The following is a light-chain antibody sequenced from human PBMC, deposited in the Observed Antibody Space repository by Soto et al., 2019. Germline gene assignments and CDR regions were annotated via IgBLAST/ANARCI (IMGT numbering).Light chain of an antibody. CDR2: GVS. CDR1: QSVSSY. V-gene: IGKV3-11*01. Sequence: EIVLTQSPATLSLSPGERVTLSCRASQSVSSYLAWYQQKPGQAPRLLIYGVSNRDTGIPARFRGNGSGTDFTLAISILAPEDFAVYYCQHRRVWPPMYTFGQGTKLE. J-gene: IGKJ2*01. CDR3: QHRRVWPPMYT.